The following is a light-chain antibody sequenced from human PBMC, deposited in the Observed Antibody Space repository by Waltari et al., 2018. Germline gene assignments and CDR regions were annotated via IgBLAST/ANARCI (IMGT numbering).Light chain of an antibody. CDR1: QCISSQ. J-gene: IGKJ2*01. CDR2: VAS. V-gene: IGKV3-11*01. CDR3: QLRGHWPMYT. Sequence: IVLTQSPPTLSLSPGDRATLSCTASQCISSQLAWSQQRPGQAPRILLYVASNRAAGIPARFSGSGSGTDFSLTISSLEPEDFVVYYCQLRGHWPMYTFGQGTKLEIK.